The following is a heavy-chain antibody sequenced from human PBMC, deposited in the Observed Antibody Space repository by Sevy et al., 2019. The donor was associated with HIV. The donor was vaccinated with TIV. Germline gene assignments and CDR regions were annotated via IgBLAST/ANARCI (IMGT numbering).Heavy chain of an antibody. CDR2: IKPNTGGT. CDR3: ARESGQGGGYYYYYFGLDV. D-gene: IGHD3-16*01. J-gene: IGHJ6*02. V-gene: IGHV1-2*06. CDR1: GYTFTGSY. Sequence: ASVNVSCKASGYTFTGSYIHWVRQAPGQGLEWMGRIKPNTGGTDYAQRFQGRITLTRDTSISTAYMELSSLRSDDTAVYYCARESGQGGGYYYYYFGLDVWGQGTTVTVSS.